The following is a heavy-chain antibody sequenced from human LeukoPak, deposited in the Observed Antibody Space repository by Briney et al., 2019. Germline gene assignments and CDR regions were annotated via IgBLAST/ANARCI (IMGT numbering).Heavy chain of an antibody. J-gene: IGHJ1*01. D-gene: IGHD6-13*01. Sequence: PGGSLRLSCAASGFTFSSYGMNWVRQAPGKGLEWVSYISYSSTTIYYADSVKGRFTISRDNAKNSLYLQMNSLRAEDTAVYYCARQFPGLVQQHWGQGTLVTVSS. CDR3: ARQFPGLVQQH. V-gene: IGHV3-48*04. CDR1: GFTFSSYG. CDR2: ISYSSTTI.